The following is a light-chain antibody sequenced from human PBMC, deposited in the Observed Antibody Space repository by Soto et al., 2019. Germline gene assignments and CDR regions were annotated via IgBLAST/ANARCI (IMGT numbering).Light chain of an antibody. V-gene: IGKV3-20*01. CDR2: DTS. J-gene: IGKJ2*01. Sequence: EIVLTQSPGTLSLSPGERATLSCRASQTVTATYVAWFQQIPGQAPRLLIYDTSTRPTGIPDRFSGSGSGTEFTLTISRLEPEDSAVYYCQQYDRSPYTFGQGTKLEIK. CDR1: QTVTATY. CDR3: QQYDRSPYT.